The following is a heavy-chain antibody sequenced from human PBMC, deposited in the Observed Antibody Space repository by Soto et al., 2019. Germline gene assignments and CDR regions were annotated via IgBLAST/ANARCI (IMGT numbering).Heavy chain of an antibody. D-gene: IGHD2-2*01. CDR2: IITILGIA. J-gene: IGHJ4*02. V-gene: IGHV1-69*02. CDR1: GGTFSSDT. CDR3: VRGARYCSSTSCYVHYFDY. Sequence: QVQLVQSGAEVKKPGSSVKVSCKASGGTFSSDTISWVRLAPGQGLEWMGRIITILGIANYAQKFPGRVTITAYKSTSTAYRELSSLRSEDTAVYYCVRGARYCSSTSCYVHYFDYWGQGTLVTVSS.